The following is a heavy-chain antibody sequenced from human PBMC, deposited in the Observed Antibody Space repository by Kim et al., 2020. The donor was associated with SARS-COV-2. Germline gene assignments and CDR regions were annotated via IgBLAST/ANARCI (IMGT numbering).Heavy chain of an antibody. V-gene: IGHV1-2*02. J-gene: IGHJ4*02. D-gene: IGHD1-26*01. Sequence: YAQKFQGRVTMTRDTSISTAYMELSRLRSDDTAVYYCARALVGAISAAKYWGQGTLVTVSS. CDR3: ARALVGAISAAKY.